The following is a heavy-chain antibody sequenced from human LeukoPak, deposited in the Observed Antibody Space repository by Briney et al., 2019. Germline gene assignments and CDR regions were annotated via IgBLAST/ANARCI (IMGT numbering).Heavy chain of an antibody. CDR1: GGTFSSYA. CDR2: INPSSGAT. D-gene: IGHD3-22*01. CDR3: ARGYYDSSDFEYFQH. Sequence: ASVKVSCKASGGTFSSYAISWVRQAPGQGLEWMAWINPSSGATNYAQKFQGRVNMTRDTSISTAYMELSRLRPDDTAVYYCARGYYDSSDFEYFQHWGQGTLATVSS. V-gene: IGHV1-2*02. J-gene: IGHJ1*01.